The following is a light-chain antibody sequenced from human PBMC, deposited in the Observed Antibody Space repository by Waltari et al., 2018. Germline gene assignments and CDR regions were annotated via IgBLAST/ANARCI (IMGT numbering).Light chain of an antibody. V-gene: IGLV2-14*03. CDR3: SSYTLTSTWL. CDR2: DVY. J-gene: IGLJ3*02. Sequence: QSALTQPASVSGSPGQSITISCAGTSRDVGAYIYVSWYQQHPGKAHKHIIYDVYSLPSGISRLFSGSNSGNTASLTVSGLQAEDEADYYCSSYTLTSTWLFGGGTKLTVL. CDR1: SRDVGAYIY.